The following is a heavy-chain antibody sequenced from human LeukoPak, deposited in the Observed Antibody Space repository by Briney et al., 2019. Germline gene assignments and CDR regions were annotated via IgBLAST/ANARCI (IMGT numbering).Heavy chain of an antibody. V-gene: IGHV4-59*01. D-gene: IGHD2-8*01. CDR1: SGSSSSYY. CDR3: ARRNGGFDP. J-gene: IGHJ5*02. CDR2: IYYSGST. Sequence: SETLSLTCTVSSGSSSSYYWSWIRQPPGKGLEWIGYIYYSGSTNYNPSLTSRVTISVDTSKNQFSLKLSSVTAADTAVYYCARRNGGFDPWGQGTLVTVSS.